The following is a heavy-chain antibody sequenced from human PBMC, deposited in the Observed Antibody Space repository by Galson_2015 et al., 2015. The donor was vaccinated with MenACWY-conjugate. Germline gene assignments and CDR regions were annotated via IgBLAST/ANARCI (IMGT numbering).Heavy chain of an antibody. CDR2: IYYSGNT. D-gene: IGHD2-2*01. CDR3: ARDTYRCSSTSCASKQVFDP. Sequence: TLSLTCTASGGSISSGGYYWTWIRQHPGKGLEWIGYIYYSGNTYYNPSLKSRVTISVDTSKNQFYLKLSSVTAADTAVYYCARDTYRCSSTSCASKQVFDPWGQGTLITVSS. V-gene: IGHV4-31*03. CDR1: GGSISSGGYY. J-gene: IGHJ5*02.